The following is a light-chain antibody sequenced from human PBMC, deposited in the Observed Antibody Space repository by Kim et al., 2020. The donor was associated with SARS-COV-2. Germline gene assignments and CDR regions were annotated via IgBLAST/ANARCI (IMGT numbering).Light chain of an antibody. CDR1: QSISVW. Sequence: DIQMTQSPSALSASVGDRVTITCRASQSISVWLAWYQQKPGTAPKLLIFKASNLETGVSPRFSGSGSGTDFTLTISSLQPDDSATYYCQQYNAYPLTFAGGTKVDIK. V-gene: IGKV1-5*03. CDR3: QQYNAYPLT. J-gene: IGKJ4*01. CDR2: KAS.